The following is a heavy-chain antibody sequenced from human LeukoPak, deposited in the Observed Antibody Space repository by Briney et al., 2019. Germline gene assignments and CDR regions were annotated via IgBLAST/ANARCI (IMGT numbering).Heavy chain of an antibody. CDR3: AREVYSSGWYYYYYMDV. CDR1: GFTFSSYA. J-gene: IGHJ6*03. Sequence: PGGSLRLSCAASGFTFSSYAMHWVRQAPGKGLEWVAVISYDGSNKYYADSVKGRFTISRDNSKNTLYLQMNSLRAEDTAVYYCAREVYSSGWYYYYYMDVWGKGTTVTVSS. V-gene: IGHV3-30*04. D-gene: IGHD6-19*01. CDR2: ISYDGSNK.